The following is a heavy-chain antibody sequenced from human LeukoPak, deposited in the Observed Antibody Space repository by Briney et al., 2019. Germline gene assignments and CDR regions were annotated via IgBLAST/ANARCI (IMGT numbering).Heavy chain of an antibody. V-gene: IGHV1-18*01. J-gene: IGHJ4*02. CDR1: GYTFTSYG. CDR3: ARDAGSGSYYLHY. CDR2: ISAYNGNT. Sequence: ASVKVSCKASGYTFTSYGVSWVSQAPGQSLEWLGWISAYNGNTYYAENFQARVTMTTDTSTSTAYMELSSLRSEDTAVYYCARDAGSGSYYLHYWGQGTLVTVSS. D-gene: IGHD3-10*01.